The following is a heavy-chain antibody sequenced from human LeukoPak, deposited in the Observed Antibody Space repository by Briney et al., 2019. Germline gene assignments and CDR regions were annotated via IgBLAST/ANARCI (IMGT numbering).Heavy chain of an antibody. J-gene: IGHJ6*03. CDR1: GFTFSSYA. D-gene: IGHD3-10*01. V-gene: IGHV3-30-3*01. Sequence: GGSLRLSCAASGFTFSSYAMHWVRQAPGKGLEWVAVISYDGSNKYYADSVKGRFTISRDNSKNTLYLQMNSLRAEDTAVYYCARGPAYYYGSGSQYYYYMDVWGKGTTVTVSS. CDR3: ARGPAYYYGSGSQYYYYMDV. CDR2: ISYDGSNK.